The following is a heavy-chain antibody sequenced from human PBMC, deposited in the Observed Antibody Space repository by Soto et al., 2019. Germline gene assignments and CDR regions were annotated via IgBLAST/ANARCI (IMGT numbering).Heavy chain of an antibody. D-gene: IGHD3-3*01. Sequence: PGGSLRLSCAASGFTFSSYEMNWVRQAPGKGLEWVSYISSGSTIYYADSVKGRFTISRDNAKNSLYLQMNSLRAEDTAVYYCARLNTGFWSGYHNWLDPWGQGTLVTVYS. CDR2: ISSGSTI. J-gene: IGHJ5*02. V-gene: IGHV3-48*03. CDR1: GFTFSSYE. CDR3: ARLNTGFWSGYHNWLDP.